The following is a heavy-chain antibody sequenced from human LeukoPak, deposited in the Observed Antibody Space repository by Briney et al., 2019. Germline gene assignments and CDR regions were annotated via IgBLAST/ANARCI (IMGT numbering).Heavy chain of an antibody. CDR3: ARGSMVRGVRYYYYGMDV. J-gene: IGHJ6*02. CDR1: GFTFSSYA. V-gene: IGHV3-64*01. Sequence: GGSLRLSCAASGFTFSSYAMHWVRQAPGKGLEYVSAISSNGGSTYYANSVKGRFTISRDNSKNTLYLQMGSLRAEDMAVYYCARGSMVRGVRYYYYGMDVWGRGTTVTVSS. CDR2: ISSNGGST. D-gene: IGHD3-10*01.